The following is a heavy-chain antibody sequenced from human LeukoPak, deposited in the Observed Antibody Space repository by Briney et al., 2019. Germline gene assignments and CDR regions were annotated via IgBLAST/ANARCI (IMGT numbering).Heavy chain of an antibody. CDR3: ASGAHCSGGSCHGGRFDP. CDR2: INHSGST. CDR1: GGSFSGYY. J-gene: IGHJ5*02. D-gene: IGHD2-15*01. Sequence: SETLSLTCAVYGGSFSGYYWSWIRQPPRKGLEWIGEINHSGSTNYNPSLKSRVTISVDTSKNQFSLKLSSVTAADTAVYYCASGAHCSGGSCHGGRFDPWGQGTLVTVSS. V-gene: IGHV4-34*01.